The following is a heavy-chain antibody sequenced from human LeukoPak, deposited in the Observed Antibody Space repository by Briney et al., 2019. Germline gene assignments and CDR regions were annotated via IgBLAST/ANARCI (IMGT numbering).Heavy chain of an antibody. V-gene: IGHV3-23*01. CDR3: AKVPTPIAPGY. Sequence: PSETLSLTCAVYGGSFSGYYWSWIRQPPGKGLEWVSAISGSGGSTYYADSVKGRFTISRDNSKNTLYLQMNSLRAEDTAVYYCAKVPTPIAPGYWGQGTLVTVSS. D-gene: IGHD2-15*01. J-gene: IGHJ4*02. CDR2: ISGSGGST. CDR1: GGSFSGYY.